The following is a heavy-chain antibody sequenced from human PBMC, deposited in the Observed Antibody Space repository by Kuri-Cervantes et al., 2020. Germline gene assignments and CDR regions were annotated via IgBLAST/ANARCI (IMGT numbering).Heavy chain of an antibody. CDR2: ISAHNGNT. CDR1: GYTLIYYG. Sequence: ASVKVSCKAPGYTLIYYGINWVRQAPGQGLEWVGWISAHNGNTNYAQNFQGRVTMTTDTSTSTSFMELRSLRSDDTAVYYCARDSDYYGSGSYYPFGYYYYYMDVWGKGTTVTVSS. D-gene: IGHD3-10*01. CDR3: ARDSDYYGSGSYYPFGYYYYYMDV. J-gene: IGHJ6*03. V-gene: IGHV1-18*01.